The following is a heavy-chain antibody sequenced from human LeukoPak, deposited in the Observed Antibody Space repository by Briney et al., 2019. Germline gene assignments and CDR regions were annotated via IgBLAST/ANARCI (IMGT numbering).Heavy chain of an antibody. V-gene: IGHV4-59*08. CDR1: GGSISSYY. CDR2: IYYSGST. D-gene: IGHD5-18*01. J-gene: IGHJ4*02. Sequence: PSETLSLTCIVTGGSISSYYWSWIRQPPGKGLEWIGYIYYSGSTNYNPSLKSRVTISVDTSKNQFSLKLSSVTAADTAVYYCARRYSYGFYFDYWGQGTLVTVSS. CDR3: ARRYSYGFYFDY.